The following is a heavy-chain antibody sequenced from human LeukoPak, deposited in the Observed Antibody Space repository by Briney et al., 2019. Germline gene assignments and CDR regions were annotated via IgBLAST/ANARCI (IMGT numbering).Heavy chain of an antibody. CDR2: IIPTFGKV. CDR1: GRIFSSYA. V-gene: IGHV1-69*06. Sequence: GASVKVSCKASGRIFSSYAISWVRQVPGQGLEWMGGIIPTFGKVNYAQKFQGRVTMTADKSTSTAYMELSSLRSEDTAVYYCARGIYESSGYYNNYYYMDVWGKGTTVTVSS. CDR3: ARGIYESSGYYNNYYYMDV. D-gene: IGHD3-22*01. J-gene: IGHJ6*03.